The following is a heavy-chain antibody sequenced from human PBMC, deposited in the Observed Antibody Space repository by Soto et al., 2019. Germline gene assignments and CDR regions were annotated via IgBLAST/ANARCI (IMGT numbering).Heavy chain of an antibody. Sequence: PGGSLRLSCAASGFTFSSYAMHWVRQAPGKGLEWVAVISYDGSNKYYADSVKGRFTISRDNSKNTLYLQMNSLRAEDTAVYYCARAIFHYYDSSGYLLDYWGQGTRVTVSS. V-gene: IGHV3-30-3*01. CDR2: ISYDGSNK. CDR1: GFTFSSYA. J-gene: IGHJ4*02. D-gene: IGHD3-22*01. CDR3: ARAIFHYYDSSGYLLDY.